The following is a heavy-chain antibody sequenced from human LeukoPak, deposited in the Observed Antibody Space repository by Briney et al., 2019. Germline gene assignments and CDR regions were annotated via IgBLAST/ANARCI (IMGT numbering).Heavy chain of an antibody. J-gene: IGHJ4*02. D-gene: IGHD3-3*01. CDR2: TIPIFGTT. CDR3: AGVFAQATRGFAS. Sequence: SVKVSCKASGGTLKNYANTWVRQAPGQGLEWMGGTIPIFGTTNYAQKFQGRVTITTDESTSTAYMELSSLRTEDTAVYYCAGVFAQATRGFASGGKGTLCTVSS. CDR1: GGTLKNYA. V-gene: IGHV1-69*05.